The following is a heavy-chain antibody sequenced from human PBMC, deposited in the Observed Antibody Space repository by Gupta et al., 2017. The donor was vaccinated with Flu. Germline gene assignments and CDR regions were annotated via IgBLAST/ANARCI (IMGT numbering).Heavy chain of an antibody. V-gene: IGHV3-21*01. CDR2: ISSSSSYI. Sequence: EVQLVESGGGLVKPGGSLRLSCAASGFTFSSYSMNWVRQAPGKGLEWVSSISSSSSYIYYADSVKGRFTISRDNAKNSLYLQMNSLRAEDTAVYYCARATYYYDSSGYYIFWGFDYWGQGTLVTVSS. CDR3: ARATYYYDSSGYYIFWGFDY. J-gene: IGHJ4*02. CDR1: GFTFSSYS. D-gene: IGHD3-22*01.